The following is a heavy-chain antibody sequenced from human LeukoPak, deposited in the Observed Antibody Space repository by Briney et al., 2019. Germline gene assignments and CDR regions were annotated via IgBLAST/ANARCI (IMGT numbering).Heavy chain of an antibody. J-gene: IGHJ4*02. D-gene: IGHD1-26*01. V-gene: IGHV3-11*04. CDR3: AKDRSGSYYDY. CDR2: ISSSGNTT. CDR1: GFTFSDYY. Sequence: GGSLRLSCAASGFTFSDYYMSWIRQAPGKGLECISYISSSGNTTYYADSVKGRFTISRDNAKDSLHLQMNSLRVEDTAVYYCAKDRSGSYYDYWGQGTLVTVSS.